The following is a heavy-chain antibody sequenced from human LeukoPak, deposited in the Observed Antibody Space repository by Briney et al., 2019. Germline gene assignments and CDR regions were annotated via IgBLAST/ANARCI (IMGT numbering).Heavy chain of an antibody. CDR3: GRDLSGLLVS. V-gene: IGHV6-1*01. D-gene: IGHD2-15*01. Sequence: SQTLSLTFAISGDSVSSKSSAWNWTRQTPSRAPQWLGTTFYRPKYYNNYALSANRQISNNPDTTTNQLDLQQNSVTPEATAVYYCGRDLSGLLVSWGQGTLVTVSS. J-gene: IGHJ5*02. CDR1: GDSVSSKSSA. CDR2: TFYRPKYYN.